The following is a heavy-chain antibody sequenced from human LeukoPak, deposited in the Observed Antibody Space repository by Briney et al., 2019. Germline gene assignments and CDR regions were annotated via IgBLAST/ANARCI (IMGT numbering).Heavy chain of an antibody. D-gene: IGHD6-13*01. Sequence: SETLSLTCAVYGGSFSGFYWSWIRQPPEKGLEWIGEIQHSGSTNYNPSLKSRVTISVDTSKNQFSLKLSSVTAADTAVYYCARMREIAATGISGGDYWGQGTLVTVSS. J-gene: IGHJ4*02. V-gene: IGHV4-34*01. CDR1: GGSFSGFY. CDR3: ARMREIAATGISGGDY. CDR2: IQHSGST.